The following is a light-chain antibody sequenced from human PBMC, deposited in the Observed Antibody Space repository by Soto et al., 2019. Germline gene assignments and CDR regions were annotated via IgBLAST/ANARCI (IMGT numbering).Light chain of an antibody. Sequence: EIVLTQSPATLSLSPGERATLSCRASQSVNNYLAWYQQQPGQAPRLLIYDTSDRASGIPARFSGSGSGSDLALTSSSLGTEDFAGFYCQKRGVSPWTFGQGTPVHI. CDR1: QSVNNY. CDR2: DTS. J-gene: IGKJ1*01. CDR3: QKRGVSPWT. V-gene: IGKV3-11*01.